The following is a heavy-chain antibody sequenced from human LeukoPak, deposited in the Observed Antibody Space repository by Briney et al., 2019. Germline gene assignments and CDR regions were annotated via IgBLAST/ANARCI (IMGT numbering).Heavy chain of an antibody. CDR3: ARDLTLLRYFDWLLEGLDY. CDR1: GFTLSSYN. V-gene: IGHV3-48*01. Sequence: PGGSLRLSCAASGFTLSSYNMNWVRQAPGKGLQWVSYISSSSGTIYYADSVKGRFTISRDNAKNSLYLQMNSLRAEDTAVYYCARDLTLLRYFDWLLEGLDYWGQGTLVTVSS. J-gene: IGHJ4*02. D-gene: IGHD3-9*01. CDR2: ISSSSGTI.